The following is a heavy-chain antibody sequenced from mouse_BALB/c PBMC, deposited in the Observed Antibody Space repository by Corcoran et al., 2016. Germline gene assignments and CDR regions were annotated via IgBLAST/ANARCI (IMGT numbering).Heavy chain of an antibody. Sequence: DVQLQESGPGLVKPSQSLSLTCSVTGYSITSGYYWNWIRQFPGNNLEWMGYISYDGSNNYNPSLKNRISITRDTSKNQFFLKLNSVTTEDTATYYCARDGNFDYWGQGTTLTVSS. CDR3: ARDGNFDY. J-gene: IGHJ2*01. CDR1: GYSITSGYY. CDR2: ISYDGSN. V-gene: IGHV3-6*02. D-gene: IGHD1-1*02.